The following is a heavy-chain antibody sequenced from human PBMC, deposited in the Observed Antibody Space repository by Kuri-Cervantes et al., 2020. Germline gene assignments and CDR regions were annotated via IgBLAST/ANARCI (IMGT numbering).Heavy chain of an antibody. CDR3: AKVYTPSLVRGLSDY. CDR1: GFTFSSYG. J-gene: IGHJ4*02. CDR2: ISYDGSNK. D-gene: IGHD3-10*01. Sequence: GGSLRLSCAASGFTFSSYGMHWVRQAPGKGLEWVAVISYDGSNKYYADSVKGRFTISRDNSKNTLYLQMNSLRAEDTAVYYCAKVYTPSLVRGLSDYWGQGTLVTVSS. V-gene: IGHV3-30*18.